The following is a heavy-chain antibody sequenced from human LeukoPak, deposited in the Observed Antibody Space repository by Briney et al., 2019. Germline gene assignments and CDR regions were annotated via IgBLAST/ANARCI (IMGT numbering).Heavy chain of an antibody. CDR2: ISVYNGNT. CDR1: GHTFTNYG. Sequence: APVKVSCKASGHTFTNYGISWVRQAPGQGLEWMGWISVYNGNTNYAQKLQGRVTMTTDTSTNTAYMELRSLTSDDTAVYYCARDGYYDSSGYYGRFDYWGQGTLVTVSS. D-gene: IGHD3-22*01. V-gene: IGHV1-18*01. J-gene: IGHJ4*02. CDR3: ARDGYYDSSGYYGRFDY.